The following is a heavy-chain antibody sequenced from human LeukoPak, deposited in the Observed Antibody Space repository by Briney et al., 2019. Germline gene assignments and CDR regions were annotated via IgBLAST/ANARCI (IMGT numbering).Heavy chain of an antibody. CDR1: GGSISSYY. V-gene: IGHV4-59*01. D-gene: IGHD3-9*01. J-gene: IGHJ4*02. CDR3: ASRIPDYDILTGYYPGGYFDY. Sequence: SQTLSLTCTVSGGSISSYYWSWIRQPPGKGLEWIGYIYYSGSTNYNPSLKSRVTISVDTSKNQFSLKLSSVTAADTAVYYCASRIPDYDILTGYYPGGYFDYWGQGTLVTVSS. CDR2: IYYSGST.